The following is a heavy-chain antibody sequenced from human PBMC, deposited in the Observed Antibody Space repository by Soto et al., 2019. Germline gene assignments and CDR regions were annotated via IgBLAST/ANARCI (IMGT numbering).Heavy chain of an antibody. CDR3: ARDDVLCDGGRCYGVPLDV. V-gene: IGHV3-48*01. CDR2: INSGSTSV. D-gene: IGHD2-15*01. CDR1: GFIFNSYS. Sequence: GGSLRLSCVASGFIFNSYSMNWVRQAPGKGLEWISYINSGSTSVFYADSVKGRFSISRDTAKNSLHLQMNSLRAEDTAVYYCARDDVLCDGGRCYGVPLDVWGKGTTVTVSS. J-gene: IGHJ6*04.